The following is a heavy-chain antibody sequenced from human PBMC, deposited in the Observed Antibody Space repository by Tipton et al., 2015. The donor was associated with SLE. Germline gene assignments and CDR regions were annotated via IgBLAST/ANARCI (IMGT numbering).Heavy chain of an antibody. V-gene: IGHV4-59*10. CDR3: ARGGHKANFYYMDV. D-gene: IGHD3-16*01. J-gene: IGHJ6*03. CDR1: GGSFSGYS. Sequence: TLSLTCAVYGGSFSGYSWIWIRQPAGKELEWIGRIYTSGSTNYNPSLKSRVTISVDTSKNQFSLKLSSVTAADTAVYYCARGGHKANFYYMDVWGKGTTVTVSS. CDR2: IYTSGST.